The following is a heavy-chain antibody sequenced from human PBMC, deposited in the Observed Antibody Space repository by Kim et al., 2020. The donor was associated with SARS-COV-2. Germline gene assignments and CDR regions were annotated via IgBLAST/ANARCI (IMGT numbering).Heavy chain of an antibody. CDR3: AKDLLYVPGRGYFDS. D-gene: IGHD3-10*01. Sequence: DDSVRGRYTISRDNSKNTLFLQMDSLRVDDTAVYYCAKDLLYVPGRGYFDSWGQGVVVTVSS. V-gene: IGHV3-23*01. J-gene: IGHJ4*02.